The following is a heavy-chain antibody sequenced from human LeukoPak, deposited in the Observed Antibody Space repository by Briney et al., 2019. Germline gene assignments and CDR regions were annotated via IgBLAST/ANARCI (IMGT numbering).Heavy chain of an antibody. J-gene: IGHJ6*02. CDR2: ISSSGSTI. D-gene: IGHD4-17*01. CDR3: AREPPTVTTRYGMDV. Sequence: GGPLRLSCAASGFTFSDYYMSWIRQAPGKGLEWVSYISSSGSTIYYADSVKGRFTISRDNAKNSLYLQMNSLRAEDTAVYYCAREPPTVTTRYGMDVWGQGTTVTVSS. V-gene: IGHV3-11*01. CDR1: GFTFSDYY.